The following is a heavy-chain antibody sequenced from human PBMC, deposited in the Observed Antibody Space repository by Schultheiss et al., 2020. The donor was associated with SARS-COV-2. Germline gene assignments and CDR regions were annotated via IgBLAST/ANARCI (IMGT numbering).Heavy chain of an antibody. CDR1: GGTFSSYA. CDR2: INPNSGGT. J-gene: IGHJ4*02. D-gene: IGHD6-13*01. CDR3: AREQKNIAAAGISY. V-gene: IGHV1-2*02. Sequence: ASVKVSCKASGGTFSSYAISWVRQAPGQGLEWMGGINPNSGGTNYAQKFQGRVTMTRDTSITTAYMELSRLRFDDTAVYYCAREQKNIAAAGISYWGQGTLVTVSS.